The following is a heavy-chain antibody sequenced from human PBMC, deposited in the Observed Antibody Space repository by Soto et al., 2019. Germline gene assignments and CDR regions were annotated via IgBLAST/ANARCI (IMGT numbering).Heavy chain of an antibody. D-gene: IGHD3-10*01. J-gene: IGHJ4*02. CDR1: CGSISSYY. Sequence: SETLSLTCSVSCGSISSYYWSWIRQPAGKGLGWIGRIYTSGSTNYNPSLKSRVTMSVDTSKNQFSLKLSSVTAADTAVYYCARVARGTNYLIDYWGQGTLVTVSS. CDR2: IYTSGST. CDR3: ARVARGTNYLIDY. V-gene: IGHV4-4*07.